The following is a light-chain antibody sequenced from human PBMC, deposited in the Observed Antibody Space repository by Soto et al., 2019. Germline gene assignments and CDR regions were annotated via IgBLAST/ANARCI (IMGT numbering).Light chain of an antibody. V-gene: IGLV2-14*01. Sequence: QSALTQPASVSGSPGQSITISCTGTSSDVGGYNYVSWYQQHPGKAPKLMIYEVSNRPIGVSNRFSGSKSGNTASLTISGFQAEDEADYYCSSYTSSSDVFGSGTKLTVL. CDR1: SSDVGGYNY. CDR2: EVS. CDR3: SSYTSSSDV. J-gene: IGLJ1*01.